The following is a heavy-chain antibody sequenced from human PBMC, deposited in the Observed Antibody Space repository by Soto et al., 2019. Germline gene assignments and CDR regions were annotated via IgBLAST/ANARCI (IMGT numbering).Heavy chain of an antibody. CDR2: ISAYNGNT. V-gene: IGHV1-18*01. Sequence: QVQLVQSGAEVKKPGASVKVSCKASGYTFTSYGISWVRQAPGQGLEWMGWISAYNGNTNYAQKLQGRVTMTTDTSTSTAYMEPRSLRSDDTAVYYCARVEVGYCSSTSCHIHFDYWGQGTLVTVSS. D-gene: IGHD2-2*02. CDR3: ARVEVGYCSSTSCHIHFDY. CDR1: GYTFTSYG. J-gene: IGHJ4*02.